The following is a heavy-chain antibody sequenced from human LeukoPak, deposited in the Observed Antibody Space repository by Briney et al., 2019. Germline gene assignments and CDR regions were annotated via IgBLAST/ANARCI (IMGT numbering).Heavy chain of an antibody. D-gene: IGHD2-2*02. J-gene: IGHJ5*02. CDR1: GFTVSSNY. CDR3: ARVGVVVPAAIGWFDP. V-gene: IGHV3-53*01. CDR2: IYSGGST. Sequence: GGSLRLSCAASGFTVSSNYMSWVRQAPGKWLEWVSVIYSGGSTYYADSVKGRFTISRDNSKNALFLQMNSLRAEDTTVYYCARVGVVVPAAIGWFDPWGQGTLVTVSS.